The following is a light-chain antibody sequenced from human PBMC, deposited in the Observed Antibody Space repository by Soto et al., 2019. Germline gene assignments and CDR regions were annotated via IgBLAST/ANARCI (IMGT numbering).Light chain of an antibody. CDR2: GAS. Sequence: EIVLTQSPVTLSLSPGERATLSCRASQSVSSNYLAWFQQKPGQAPRFVIYGASNRATGIPDRFSGSGSGTDFTLTISRLEPEDFAVYYCQQYGSSPLTFGGGTKVEIK. V-gene: IGKV3-20*01. CDR3: QQYGSSPLT. J-gene: IGKJ4*01. CDR1: QSVSSNY.